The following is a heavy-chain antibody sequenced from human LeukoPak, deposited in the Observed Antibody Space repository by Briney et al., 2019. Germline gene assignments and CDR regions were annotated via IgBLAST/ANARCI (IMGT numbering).Heavy chain of an antibody. CDR3: AKDLVEPIWSYFDY. D-gene: IGHD1-1*01. CDR2: ISGSGGNT. Sequence: PGGSLRLSCAASGFTVSSYGMNWVRQAPGKGLEWVSGISGSGGNTYYADSVKGRFTISRDNSKNTLYLQMNSLRADDTAVYYCAKDLVEPIWSYFDYWGQGTLVTVSS. J-gene: IGHJ4*02. CDR1: GFTVSSYG. V-gene: IGHV3-23*01.